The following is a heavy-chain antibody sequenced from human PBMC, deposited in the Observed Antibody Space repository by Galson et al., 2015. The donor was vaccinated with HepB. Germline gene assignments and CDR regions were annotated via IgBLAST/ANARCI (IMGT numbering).Heavy chain of an antibody. CDR2: IYSGGST. J-gene: IGHJ3*02. Sequence: SLRLSCAASGFTVSSNYMGWVGQAPGKGLEWVSVIYSGGSTYYADSVKGRFTISRDNSKNTLYLQMNSLRAEDTAVYYCAREGIAVAGTSVEAFDIWGQGTMVTVSS. V-gene: IGHV3-53*01. CDR1: GFTVSSNY. CDR3: AREGIAVAGTSVEAFDI. D-gene: IGHD6-19*01.